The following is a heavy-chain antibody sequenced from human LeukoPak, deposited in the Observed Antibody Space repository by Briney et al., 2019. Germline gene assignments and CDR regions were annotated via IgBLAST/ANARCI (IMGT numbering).Heavy chain of an antibody. CDR3: AREARFALPVVGSGDY. Sequence: SETLSLTCSVSGGSISSSDYYWGWIRQPPGKGLEWIGTMFYNGPTKSNPSLSSRVTMSIDTSKNQFSLKLRSVTAADTAVYYCAREARFALPVVGSGDYWGQGTLVTVSS. J-gene: IGHJ4*02. D-gene: IGHD6-19*01. V-gene: IGHV4-39*07. CDR2: MFYNGPT. CDR1: GGSISSSDYY.